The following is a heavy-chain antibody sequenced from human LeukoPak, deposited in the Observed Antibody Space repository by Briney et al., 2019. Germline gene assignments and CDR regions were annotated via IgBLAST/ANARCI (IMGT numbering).Heavy chain of an antibody. CDR3: AKMGDYGDYALYY. V-gene: IGHV3-30*18. CDR1: GFTFSSYG. Sequence: GRSLRLSCAASGFTFSSYGMHWGRQAPGKGLEWVAVISYDGSYKYYADSVKGRFTISRDNSKNTLYLQMNSLRAEDTAVYYCAKMGDYGDYALYYWGQGTLVTVSS. J-gene: IGHJ4*02. CDR2: ISYDGSYK. D-gene: IGHD4-17*01.